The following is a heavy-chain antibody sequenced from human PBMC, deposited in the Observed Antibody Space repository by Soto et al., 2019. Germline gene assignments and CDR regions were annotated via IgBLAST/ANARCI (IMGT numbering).Heavy chain of an antibody. CDR1: GFTFSDHY. CDR3: DRVSVTAIDVIDN. J-gene: IGHJ3*02. Sequence: EVQLVESGGGLVQPGGSLRLSCAASGFTFSDHYMDWVRQAPGKGLEWVGRGRNKANSYTTEYAASVKGRFTISRDDSKNSLYLQMISLRTEDAAWVYCDRVSVTAIDVIDNWGQGTMVTVSS. V-gene: IGHV3-72*01. CDR2: GRNKANSYTT.